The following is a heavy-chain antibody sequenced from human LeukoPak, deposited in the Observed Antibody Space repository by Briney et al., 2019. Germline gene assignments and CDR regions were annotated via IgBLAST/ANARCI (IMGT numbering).Heavy chain of an antibody. V-gene: IGHV3-7*01. CDR3: AREDHSNYNY. D-gene: IGHD4-11*01. Sequence: GGSLRLSCVASGFTFSSHWMTWVRQAPGKGLEWVANIKQDESENHYVDSLKGRFTIFRDNAKNSLYLQMNSLRAEDTAVYYCAREDHSNYNYWGQGTLVTVSS. CDR2: IKQDESEN. CDR1: GFTFSSHW. J-gene: IGHJ4*02.